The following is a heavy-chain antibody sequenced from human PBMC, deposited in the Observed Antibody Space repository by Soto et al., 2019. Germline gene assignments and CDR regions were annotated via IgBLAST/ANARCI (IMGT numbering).Heavy chain of an antibody. V-gene: IGHV5-51*01. Sequence: EVQLVQSGAEVKKPGESLKISCKASGYSFTSYWIGWVRQKPGKGLEWMGIIYPGDSDTRYSPSFQGQVTISADRSISTACLQWSSLKASDTAMYYCSRQVPYSRGPQPDYWGQGTLVTVSS. J-gene: IGHJ4*02. CDR1: GYSFTSYW. CDR2: IYPGDSDT. D-gene: IGHD5-18*01. CDR3: SRQVPYSRGPQPDY.